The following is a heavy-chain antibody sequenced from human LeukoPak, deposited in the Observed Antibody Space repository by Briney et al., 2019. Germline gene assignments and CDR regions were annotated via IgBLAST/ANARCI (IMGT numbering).Heavy chain of an antibody. J-gene: IGHJ4*02. D-gene: IGHD3-22*01. CDR2: IYHSGST. V-gene: IGHV4-38-2*02. Sequence: SETLSLTCTVSGYSISSGYYWGWIRQPPGKGLEWIGSIYHSGSTYYNPSLKSRVTISVDTSKNQFSLKLSSVTAADTAVYYCARDGSYDSSAELDYWGQGTLVTVSS. CDR1: GYSISSGYY. CDR3: ARDGSYDSSAELDY.